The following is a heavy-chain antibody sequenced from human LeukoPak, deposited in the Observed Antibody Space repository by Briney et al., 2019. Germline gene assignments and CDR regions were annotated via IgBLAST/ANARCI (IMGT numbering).Heavy chain of an antibody. V-gene: IGHV4-59*11. CDR2: IFNTGNT. J-gene: IGHJ4*02. D-gene: IGHD3-10*01. Sequence: SETLSLTCSVSGGSINSHYWSWIRQPPGKRLEWIGYIFNTGNTNYNPSLASRVTMLVDTSRAQFFLRLSPVTAADTAIYYCASRPADTTWYGVFDYWSQGTLVTVSS. CDR1: GGSINSHY. CDR3: ASRPADTTWYGVFDY.